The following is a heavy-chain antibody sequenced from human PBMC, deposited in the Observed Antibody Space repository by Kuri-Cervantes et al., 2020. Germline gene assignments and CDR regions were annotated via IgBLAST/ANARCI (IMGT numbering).Heavy chain of an antibody. D-gene: IGHD3-10*01. Sequence: SETLSLTCAVYGGSFSGYYWSWIRQPPGKGLEWIGEINHRGSTNYNPSLKSRVTISVDTSKNQFSLKLSSVTAADTAVYYCARVGTRYSGWGQGTLVTVSS. V-gene: IGHV4-34*01. CDR1: GGSFSGYY. CDR2: INHRGST. J-gene: IGHJ4*02. CDR3: ARVGTRYSG.